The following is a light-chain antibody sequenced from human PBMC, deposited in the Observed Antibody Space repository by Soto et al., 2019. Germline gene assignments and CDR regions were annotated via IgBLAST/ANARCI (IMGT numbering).Light chain of an antibody. CDR2: GDN. J-gene: IGLJ1*01. CDR1: TSNIGAPYD. V-gene: IGLV1-40*01. Sequence: QSVLTQPPSVSGAPGQRVSISCTGSTSNIGAPYDVHWYQHLPGAAPKLLIYGDNNRPSGVPDRFSGSKSGTSASLAITSLHAEDEADYYCQSYDISLHNYVFGTGTKVTVL. CDR3: QSYDISLHNYV.